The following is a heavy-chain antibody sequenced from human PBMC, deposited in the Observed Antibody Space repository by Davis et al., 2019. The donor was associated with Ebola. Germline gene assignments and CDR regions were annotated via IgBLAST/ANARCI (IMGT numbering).Heavy chain of an antibody. D-gene: IGHD2-8*02. Sequence: GGSLRLSCAASGFTFSSYSMNWVRQAPGKGLEWVSYISSSSSTIYYADSVKGRFTISRDNAKNSLYLQMNSLRAEDTAVYYCARGGYCTGGVCSNWFDPWGQGTLVTVSS. CDR1: GFTFSSYS. V-gene: IGHV3-48*01. CDR3: ARGGYCTGGVCSNWFDP. J-gene: IGHJ5*02. CDR2: ISSSSSTI.